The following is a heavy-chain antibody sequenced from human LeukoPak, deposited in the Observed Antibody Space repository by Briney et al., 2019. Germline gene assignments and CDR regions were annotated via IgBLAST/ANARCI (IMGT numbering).Heavy chain of an antibody. CDR1: GYTFINYG. J-gene: IGHJ4*02. D-gene: IGHD5-12*01. Sequence: ASVKVSCKASGYTFINYGVTWVRQAPGQGLEWMGWISASNGNTNYAQKLQGRVTMTTETSTSTAYMELRSLRSDDTAVYYCARALSRGYSGYDYGLGYWGQGTLVTVSS. CDR3: ARALSRGYSGYDYGLGY. CDR2: ISASNGNT. V-gene: IGHV1-18*01.